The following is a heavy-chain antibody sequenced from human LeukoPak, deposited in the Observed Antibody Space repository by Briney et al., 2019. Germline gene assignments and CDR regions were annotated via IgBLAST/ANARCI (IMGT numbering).Heavy chain of an antibody. V-gene: IGHV3-23*01. Sequence: GGPLRLSCAASGFTFSSYAMSWVRQAPGKGLEWVSAISGSGGSTYYADSVKGRFTISRDNTKNTLYLQMNSLRAEDTAVYYCAKASSSWRYYFDYWGQGTLVTVSS. D-gene: IGHD6-13*01. J-gene: IGHJ4*02. CDR2: ISGSGGST. CDR1: GFTFSSYA. CDR3: AKASSSWRYYFDY.